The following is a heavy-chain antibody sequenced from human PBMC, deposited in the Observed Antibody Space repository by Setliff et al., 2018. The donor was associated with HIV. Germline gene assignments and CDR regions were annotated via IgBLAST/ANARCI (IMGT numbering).Heavy chain of an antibody. Sequence: SETLSLTCTVSGGSISSYYWSWIRQPPGKGLGWIGYIYYSGSTNYNPSLKSRVTISVDTSKNHFSLKLSSVTAADTAVYYCASGEYSYGYRFDYWGQGTLVTVSS. CDR1: GGSISSYY. J-gene: IGHJ4*02. V-gene: IGHV4-59*01. CDR2: IYYSGST. CDR3: ASGEYSYGYRFDY. D-gene: IGHD5-18*01.